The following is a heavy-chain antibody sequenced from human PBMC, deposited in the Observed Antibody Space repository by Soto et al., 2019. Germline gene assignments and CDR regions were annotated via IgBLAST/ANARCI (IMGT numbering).Heavy chain of an antibody. Sequence: SETLSLTCTVSGGSISSSSYYWGWIRQPPGKGLEWIGSIYYSGSTYYNPSLKSRVTISVDTSKNQFSLKLSSVTAADTAVYYCARGGYSGSYGVRNWFDPWGQGTLVTVSS. J-gene: IGHJ5*02. V-gene: IGHV4-39*01. CDR3: ARGGYSGSYGVRNWFDP. CDR2: IYYSGST. D-gene: IGHD1-26*01. CDR1: GGSISSSSYY.